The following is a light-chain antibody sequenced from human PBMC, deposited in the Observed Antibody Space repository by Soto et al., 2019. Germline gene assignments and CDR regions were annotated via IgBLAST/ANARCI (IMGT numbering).Light chain of an antibody. V-gene: IGLV2-14*01. Sequence: QSVLTQPASVSGSPGQSIAISCTVSSSDVGFYNYISWYQQHPGKVPKLIIYEVTNRPSGVSNRFSGSKSGNTASLTISGLQAEDEADYYCCSYTTSSTRVFGTGTKVTVL. J-gene: IGLJ1*01. CDR3: CSYTTSSTRV. CDR1: SSDVGFYNY. CDR2: EVT.